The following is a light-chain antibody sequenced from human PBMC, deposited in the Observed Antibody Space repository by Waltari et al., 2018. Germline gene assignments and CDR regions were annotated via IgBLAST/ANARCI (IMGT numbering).Light chain of an antibody. Sequence: DIVMTQSPDSLAPSLGERATINCKSGQRVLSSSHNKNYLIWYQQKPGQPPKLLIYWASTRQSGVPVRFSGSGSGTDFTLTISSLQAEDVAVYYCQQHYSSPRTFGQGTKVEVK. CDR1: QRVLSSSHNKNY. J-gene: IGKJ1*01. CDR2: WAS. CDR3: QQHYSSPRT. V-gene: IGKV4-1*01.